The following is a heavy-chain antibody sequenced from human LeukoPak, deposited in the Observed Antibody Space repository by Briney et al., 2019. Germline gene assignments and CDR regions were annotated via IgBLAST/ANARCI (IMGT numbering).Heavy chain of an antibody. D-gene: IGHD3-10*01. J-gene: IGHJ4*02. V-gene: IGHV3-30*02. CDR1: GFTFSSYG. CDR3: AKDFLIWFGELSHRYYFDY. CDR2: IRYDGSNK. Sequence: PGGSLRLSCAASGFTFSSYGMHWVRQAPGKGLEWVAFIRYDGSNKYYADSVKGRFTISRDNSKNTLYLQMNSLRAEDTAVYYCAKDFLIWFGELSHRYYFDYWGQGTLVTVSS.